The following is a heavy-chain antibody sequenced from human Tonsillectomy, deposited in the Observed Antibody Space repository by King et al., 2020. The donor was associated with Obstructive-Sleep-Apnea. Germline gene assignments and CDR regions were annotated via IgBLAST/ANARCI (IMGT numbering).Heavy chain of an antibody. Sequence: QLVESGPEVKKPGTSVKVSCKASGFTFTSSAVQWVRQARGQRREWIGWIVVGSGNTNYAQKFQERGTITRDLSTSTAHMELSSLRTEDTAGYYCAADQGVGVRDPVGDYWGQGTLVTVSS. J-gene: IGHJ4*02. CDR1: GFTFTSSA. V-gene: IGHV1-58*01. CDR2: IVVGSGNT. D-gene: IGHD3-10*01. CDR3: AADQGVGVRDPVGDY.